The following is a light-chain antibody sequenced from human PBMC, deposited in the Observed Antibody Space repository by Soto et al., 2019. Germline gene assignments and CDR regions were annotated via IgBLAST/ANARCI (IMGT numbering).Light chain of an antibody. J-gene: IGLJ7*01. CDR3: QTWGVGSARVV. Sequence: QSVLTQSPSASASLGASVKLTCTLSSGHSNYAIAWHQQQPEKGPRYLMKVNSGGSHIKGDGIPDRFSGSSSGAERYLFISGLQSEDEGDYYCQTWGVGSARVVFGGGTQLTVL. CDR2: VNSGGSH. CDR1: SGHSNYA. V-gene: IGLV4-69*01.